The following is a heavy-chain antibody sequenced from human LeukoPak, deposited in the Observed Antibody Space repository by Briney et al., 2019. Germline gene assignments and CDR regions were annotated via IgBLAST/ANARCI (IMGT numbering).Heavy chain of an antibody. Sequence: PGGSLRLSCAASGFTFSSYSMNWVRQAPGKGLEWVSSISSSSSYIYYADSVKGRFTISRDNAKNSLYLQMNSLRTEDTAFYYCAKDMGIGYFDYFLDYWGQGTLVTVSS. D-gene: IGHD3-9*01. V-gene: IGHV3-21*04. CDR3: AKDMGIGYFDYFLDY. J-gene: IGHJ4*02. CDR2: ISSSSSYI. CDR1: GFTFSSYS.